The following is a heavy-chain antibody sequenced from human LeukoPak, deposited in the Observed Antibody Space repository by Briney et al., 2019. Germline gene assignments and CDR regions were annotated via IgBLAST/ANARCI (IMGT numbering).Heavy chain of an antibody. Sequence: ASVKVSCKASGYTFTSYYMHWVRQAPGQGLEWMGIINPRGGGTSYAQKFQGRVTMTRDTSTSTVYMELSSLRSEDTAVYYCVARLPAAILVDVWGKGTTVTVSS. D-gene: IGHD2-2*02. J-gene: IGHJ6*04. CDR2: INPRGGGT. CDR1: GYTFTSYY. V-gene: IGHV1-46*01. CDR3: VARLPAAILVDV.